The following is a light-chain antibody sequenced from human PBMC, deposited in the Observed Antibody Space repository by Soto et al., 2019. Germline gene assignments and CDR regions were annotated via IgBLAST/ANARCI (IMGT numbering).Light chain of an antibody. CDR1: QSISSW. Sequence: DIQMTQSPSTLSASVGDRVTITCRASQSISSWLAWYLQRPGKAHKLLIYDASSLESGVPSRFSGSGSGTEFTLTISSLQPDDFATYYCQQYNSNSKYTFGQGTKVDIK. CDR3: QQYNSNSKYT. CDR2: DAS. J-gene: IGKJ2*01. V-gene: IGKV1-5*01.